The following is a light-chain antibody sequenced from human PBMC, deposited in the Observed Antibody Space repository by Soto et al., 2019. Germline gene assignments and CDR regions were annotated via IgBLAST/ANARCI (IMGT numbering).Light chain of an antibody. Sequence: SALTQPASVSGSPGQPITISCTGTSSDVGSYNLVSCDQQHPGKAPKLMIYEGSKRPSGVSNRFSGSKSGNTASLTISGLQAEDEADYYCCSYAGSSTWVFGGGTKVTVL. V-gene: IGLV2-23*01. CDR3: CSYAGSSTWV. CDR2: EGS. CDR1: SSDVGSYNL. J-gene: IGLJ3*02.